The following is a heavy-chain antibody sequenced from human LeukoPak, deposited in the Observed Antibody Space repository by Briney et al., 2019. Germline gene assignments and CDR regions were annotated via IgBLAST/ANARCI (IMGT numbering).Heavy chain of an antibody. V-gene: IGHV1-2*02. CDR1: GYTFTGYY. CDR3: ARLPALQDAFDI. J-gene: IGHJ3*02. CDR2: INPNSGGT. Sequence: ASVKVSCKASGYTFTGYYMHWVRQAPGHGLEWMGWINPNSGGTNYAQKFQGRVTMTRDTSISTAYMELSRLRSDDTAVYYCARLPALQDAFDIWGQGTMVTVSS.